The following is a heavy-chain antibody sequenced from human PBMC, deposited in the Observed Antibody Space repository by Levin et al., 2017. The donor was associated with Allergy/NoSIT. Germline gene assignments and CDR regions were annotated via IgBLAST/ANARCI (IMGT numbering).Heavy chain of an antibody. CDR1: DDSTDDSINDYS. V-gene: IGHV4-4*07. CDR2: IPAGGSP. Sequence: PSETLSLICRVSDDSTDDSINDYSWSWIRKSAGRGLEWIGQIPAGGSPKYSPSFQSRVHMSIDTSTNYFSLQMTSVTAADTAIYYCARHFEGSLVWFGDLSWFDPWGQGVLVTVSS. J-gene: IGHJ5*02. CDR3: ARHFEGSLVWFGDLSWFDP. D-gene: IGHD3-10*01.